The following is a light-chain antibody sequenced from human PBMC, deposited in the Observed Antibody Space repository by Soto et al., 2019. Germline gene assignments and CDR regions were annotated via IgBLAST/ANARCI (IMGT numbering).Light chain of an antibody. CDR3: QQANSFPLT. Sequence: DIQMTQSPSSVSASVGDRVTITCRASQDINSWLAWYQQKPGKAPKLLIYTASSLQTGVPSRFSGSGSGTDLTLTISSLQPEDFATYYCQQANSFPLTFGQGTRLEIK. CDR2: TAS. V-gene: IGKV1-12*01. J-gene: IGKJ5*01. CDR1: QDINSW.